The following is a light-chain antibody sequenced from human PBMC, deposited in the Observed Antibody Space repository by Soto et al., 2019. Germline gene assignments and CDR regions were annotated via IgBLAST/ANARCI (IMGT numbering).Light chain of an antibody. J-gene: IGLJ1*01. V-gene: IGLV2-14*01. CDR2: DVS. Sequence: QSALTQPASVSGSPGQSFTISCTGTSRNFGGYNYVSWYQQHPGKAPKLMIYDVSNRPSGVSNRFSGSKSGNTASLTISGLQAEGEADYYCSSYTSSSTPYVFGTGTKVTVL. CDR1: SRNFGGYNY. CDR3: SSYTSSSTPYV.